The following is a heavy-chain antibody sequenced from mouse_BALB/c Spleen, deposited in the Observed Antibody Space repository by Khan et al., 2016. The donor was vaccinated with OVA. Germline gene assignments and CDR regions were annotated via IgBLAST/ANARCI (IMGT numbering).Heavy chain of an antibody. D-gene: IGHD1-3*01. CDR3: VRGSGKSRFAY. CDR2: ISTYYGDA. V-gene: IGHV1S137*01. J-gene: IGHJ3*01. Sequence: QVQLQQSGAELVRPGVSVKISCKGSGYTFTDFAMHWVKQSHAKSLEWLGVISTYYGDADYNHKFRDKATMTVDKSSSTAYMELAGLTSEGSVISYCVRGSGKSRFAYWGQGTLVTVSA. CDR1: GYTFTDFA.